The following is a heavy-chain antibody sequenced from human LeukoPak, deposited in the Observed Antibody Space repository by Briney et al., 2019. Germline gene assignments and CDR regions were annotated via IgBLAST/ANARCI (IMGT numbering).Heavy chain of an antibody. V-gene: IGHV4-34*01. J-gene: IGHJ6*03. CDR3: ARRWNYGRNYYIDV. Sequence: SETLSLTCAVYGGSFSNYYWSWIRQPPGKGLEWIGEINDSGRINYNPSPMSRVTVSVDTSKNQFSLRLTSVTATDTAVYYCARRWNYGRNYYIDVWGNGATVSVSS. D-gene: IGHD1-7*01. CDR1: GGSFSNYY. CDR2: INDSGRI.